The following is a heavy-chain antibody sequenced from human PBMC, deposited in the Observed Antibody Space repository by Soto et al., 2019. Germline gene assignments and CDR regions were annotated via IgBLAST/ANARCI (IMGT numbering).Heavy chain of an antibody. D-gene: IGHD3-22*01. CDR1: GGTFSSYA. V-gene: IGHV1-69*13. J-gene: IGHJ4*02. CDR3: ARHYYDSSGYQPYSFDY. Sequence: SVKVSCKASGGTFSSYAISWVRQAPGQGLEWMGGIIPIFGTANYAQKFQGRVTITADESTSTAYMELSSLRSEDTAVYYCARHYYDSSGYQPYSFDYWAQGTLVTVSS. CDR2: IIPIFGTA.